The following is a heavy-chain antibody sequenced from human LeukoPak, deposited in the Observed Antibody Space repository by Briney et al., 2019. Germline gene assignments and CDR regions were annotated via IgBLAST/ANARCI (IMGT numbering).Heavy chain of an antibody. D-gene: IGHD3-3*01. CDR2: ISSSGSTI. J-gene: IGHJ2*01. V-gene: IGHV3-48*03. CDR3: ARDASDYWFFDL. Sequence: GGSLRLSCAASGFTFSSYAMNWVRQAPGKGLEWVSYISSSGSTIYYADSLKGRFTISRDNAKNSLYPQMNSLRAEDTALYYCARDASDYWFFDLWGRGTLVTVSS. CDR1: GFTFSSYA.